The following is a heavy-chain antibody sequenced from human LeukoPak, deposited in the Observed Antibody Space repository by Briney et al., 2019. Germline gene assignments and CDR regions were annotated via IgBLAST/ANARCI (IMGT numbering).Heavy chain of an antibody. V-gene: IGHV3-30*04. CDR3: ARDGFLEWLLEYYFDY. CDR1: GFTFSSYA. CDR2: MSYDGSNK. Sequence: PGGSLRLSCAASGFTFSSYAMHWVRQAPGKGLEWVAVMSYDGSNKYYADSVKGRFTISRDNSKNTLYLQMNSLRAEDTAVYYCARDGFLEWLLEYYFDYWGQGTLVTVSS. D-gene: IGHD3-3*01. J-gene: IGHJ4*02.